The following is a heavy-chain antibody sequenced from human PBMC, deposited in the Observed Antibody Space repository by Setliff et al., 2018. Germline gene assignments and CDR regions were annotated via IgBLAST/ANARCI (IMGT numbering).Heavy chain of an antibody. Sequence: ASVKVSCKASGYTFTRYGISWVRQAPGQGLEWMGWISAYNGNTNYAQKLQGRVTMTTDTSTSTAYMELRSLSSVTAADTAVYYCARGGPQTYNYDSSGYYLGLAAFDIWGQGTMVTVSS. CDR2: ISAYNGNT. CDR3: ARGGPQTYNYDSSGYYLGLAAFDI. V-gene: IGHV1-18*01. J-gene: IGHJ3*02. D-gene: IGHD3-22*01. CDR1: GYTFTRYG.